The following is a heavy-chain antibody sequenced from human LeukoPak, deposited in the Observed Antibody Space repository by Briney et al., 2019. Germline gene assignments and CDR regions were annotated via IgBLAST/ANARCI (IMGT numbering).Heavy chain of an antibody. CDR3: AKGLAVAGKGFDY. CDR2: ISGSSGST. D-gene: IGHD6-19*01. CDR1: GFTFSSYG. J-gene: IGHJ4*02. V-gene: IGHV3-23*01. Sequence: GGTLRLSCAASGFTFSSYGMSWVRQAPGKGLEWVSAISGSSGSTYYADYVKGRFTISRDNFKNKLYLQMSSLRAEDTAVYYCAKGLAVAGKGFDYWGQGTVATVSS.